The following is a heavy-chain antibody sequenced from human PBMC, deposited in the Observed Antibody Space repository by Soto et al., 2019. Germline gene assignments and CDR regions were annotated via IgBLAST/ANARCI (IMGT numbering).Heavy chain of an antibody. Sequence: SETLSLTCTVSGGSISSYYWSWIRQPPGKGLEWIGYIYYSGSTNYNPSLKSRVTISVDTSKNQFSLKLSSVTAADTAVYYCARSDQLLDYYYYGMDVWGQGTTVTVSS. CDR3: ARSDQLLDYYYYGMDV. CDR1: GGSISSYY. D-gene: IGHD2-2*01. CDR2: IYYSGST. V-gene: IGHV4-59*01. J-gene: IGHJ6*02.